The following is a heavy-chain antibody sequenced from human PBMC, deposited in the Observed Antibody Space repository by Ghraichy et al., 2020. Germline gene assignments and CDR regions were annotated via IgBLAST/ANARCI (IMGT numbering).Heavy chain of an antibody. J-gene: IGHJ3*01. CDR2: ISGSGRSP. D-gene: IGHD3-3*01. CDR3: TKDLEWALDAFDV. CDR1: GVTLNNYG. V-gene: IGHV3-23*01. Sequence: GGSLRLSCVFSGVTLNNYGMSWVRRAPGKGLEWVSAISGSGRSPYYADSVKGRFTISRDNTKNTLSLQMDGLRAEDTAVYYCTKDLEWALDAFDVWGQGTVVTVSS.